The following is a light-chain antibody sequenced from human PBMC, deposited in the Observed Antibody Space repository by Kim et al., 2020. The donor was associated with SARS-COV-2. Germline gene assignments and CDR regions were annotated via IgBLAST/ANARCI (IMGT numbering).Light chain of an antibody. CDR2: QDS. Sequence: SYELTQPPSVSVSPGQTASITCSGDKLGDKYACWYQQKPGQSPVLVIYQDSKRPSGIPERFSGSNSGNTATLTISGTQAMDEADYYCQAWDSRTAPFGGGTQLTVL. J-gene: IGLJ3*02. CDR1: KLGDKY. CDR3: QAWDSRTAP. V-gene: IGLV3-1*01.